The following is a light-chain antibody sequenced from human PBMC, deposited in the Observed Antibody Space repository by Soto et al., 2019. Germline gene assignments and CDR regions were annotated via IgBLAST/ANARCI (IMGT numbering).Light chain of an antibody. Sequence: EIVLTQSPATFSLSPGDRATLSCRASQTVSSYLAWYQQKPGQAPRLLIYDASSRATGIPARFSGSGSGTDFTLTITSLEPEDFAVYYCQQRSDWPSTFGGGTKVDI. V-gene: IGKV3-11*01. CDR2: DAS. CDR1: QTVSSY. CDR3: QQRSDWPST. J-gene: IGKJ4*01.